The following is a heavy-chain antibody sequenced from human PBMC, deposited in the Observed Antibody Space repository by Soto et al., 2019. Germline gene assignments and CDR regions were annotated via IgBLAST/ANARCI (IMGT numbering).Heavy chain of an antibody. V-gene: IGHV1-69*01. Sequence: AVKVSCKASGGTFSSYAISWVRQAPGQGLEWMGGIIPIFGTANYAQKFQGRVTITADESTSTAYMELSSLRSEDTAVYYCARGVRGSYGGYYSYGMDCWGQGTTVTVSS. CDR3: ARGVRGSYGGYYSYGMDC. CDR2: IIPIFGTA. J-gene: IGHJ6*02. D-gene: IGHD4-17*01. CDR1: GGTFSSYA.